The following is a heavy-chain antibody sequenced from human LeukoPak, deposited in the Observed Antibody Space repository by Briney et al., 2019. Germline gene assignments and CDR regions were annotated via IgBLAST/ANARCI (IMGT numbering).Heavy chain of an antibody. J-gene: IGHJ4*02. V-gene: IGHV1-69*10. CDR3: ARDLGNDLRFLEWGMFG. D-gene: IGHD3-3*01. CDR1: GGTFSSYT. Sequence: GASVKVSCKASGGTFSSYTISWVRQAPGQGIEWMGWIIPILGIGNYAQKFQGRVTITAHKPTSTAYMELSSLRSEDTAVYYCARDLGNDLRFLEWGMFGWGQGTLVTVSS. CDR2: IIPILGIG.